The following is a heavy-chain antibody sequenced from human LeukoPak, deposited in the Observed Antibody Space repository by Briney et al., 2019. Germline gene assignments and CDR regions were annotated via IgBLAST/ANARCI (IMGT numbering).Heavy chain of an antibody. J-gene: IGHJ5*02. CDR1: GYSISSSYY. CDR3: ARGLYCSSTSCFPRFDP. V-gene: IGHV4-61*01. Sequence: PSETLSLTXAVSGYSISSSYYWSWIRQPPGKGLEWIGYIYYSGSTNYNPSLKSRVTISVDTSKNQFSLKLSSVTAADTAVYYCARGLYCSSTSCFPRFDPWGQGTLVTVSS. CDR2: IYYSGST. D-gene: IGHD2-2*01.